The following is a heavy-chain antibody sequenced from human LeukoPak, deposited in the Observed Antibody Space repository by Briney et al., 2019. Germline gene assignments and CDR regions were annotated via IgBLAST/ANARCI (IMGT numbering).Heavy chain of an antibody. CDR2: IYYSGST. CDR1: GGSISSYY. J-gene: IGHJ6*02. Sequence: PSETLSLTCTVSGGSISSYYWSWIRQPPGKGLEWIGYIYYSGSTNYNPSLKSRVTISVDTSKNQFSLKLSSVTAADTAVYYCARYKAGPGARYYYGMDVWGQGTTVTVSS. V-gene: IGHV4-59*08. D-gene: IGHD1-14*01. CDR3: ARYKAGPGARYYYGMDV.